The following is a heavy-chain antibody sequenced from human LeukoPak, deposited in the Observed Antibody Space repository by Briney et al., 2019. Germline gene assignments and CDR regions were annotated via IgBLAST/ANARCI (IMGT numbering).Heavy chain of an antibody. CDR1: GGSFSSYY. D-gene: IGHD6-19*01. CDR2: MYDSGST. CDR3: ARQDYTTGWYFLDQ. Sequence: SETLSLTCSVSGGSFSSYYWSWIRQPPGKGLELIGYMYDSGSTNYNPSLKSRVTISVDTSKNQFSLRLSSVTAADTAMYYCARQDYTTGWYFLDQWGQGTLVTVSS. J-gene: IGHJ4*02. V-gene: IGHV4-59*01.